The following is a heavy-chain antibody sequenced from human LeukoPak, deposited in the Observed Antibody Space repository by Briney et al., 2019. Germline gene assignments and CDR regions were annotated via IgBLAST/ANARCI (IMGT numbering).Heavy chain of an antibody. CDR1: RFSFSTFP. J-gene: IGHJ3*02. CDR2: ISAGGETT. V-gene: IGHV3-23*01. Sequence: GSLSLSCAASRFSFSTFPMGWVRQAPGKGREWVSGISAGGETTFYAASVRGRLTISRDDSKNTLYLQMNSLRADDTAVYYCAKSLLTTATGTGRAFDIWGQGTMVTASS. D-gene: IGHD1-1*01. CDR3: AKSLLTTATGTGRAFDI.